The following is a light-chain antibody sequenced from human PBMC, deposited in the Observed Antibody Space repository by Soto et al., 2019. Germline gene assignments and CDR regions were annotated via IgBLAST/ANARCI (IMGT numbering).Light chain of an antibody. CDR2: GAS. Sequence: EIVLTQSPGTLSLSPGERATLSCRASQSVSSSYLAWYQQKPDQAPRLLIYGASSRATGIPDRFSGSGSGTYFTLTISRLAPEDFEVYYCQQYGSSPMYTFGQGTQLEIK. J-gene: IGKJ2*01. CDR1: QSVSSSY. V-gene: IGKV3-20*01. CDR3: QQYGSSPMYT.